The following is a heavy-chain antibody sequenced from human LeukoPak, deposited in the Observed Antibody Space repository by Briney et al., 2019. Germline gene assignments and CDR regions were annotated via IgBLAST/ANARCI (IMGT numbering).Heavy chain of an antibody. J-gene: IGHJ4*02. CDR2: INHSGST. V-gene: IGHV4-34*01. Sequence: SETLSPTCAVYGGSFSGYYWSWIRQPPGKGLEWIGEINHSGSTNYNPSLKSRVTISVDTSKNQFSLKLSSVTAADTAVYYCARTRFALDYDSSGYFDYWGQGTLVTVSS. D-gene: IGHD3-22*01. CDR3: ARTRFALDYDSSGYFDY. CDR1: GGSFSGYY.